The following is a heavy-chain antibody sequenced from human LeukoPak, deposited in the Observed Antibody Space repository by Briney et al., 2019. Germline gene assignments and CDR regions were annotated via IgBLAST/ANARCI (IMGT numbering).Heavy chain of an antibody. Sequence: GGSLRLSCAASGFTFDDYGMSWVRQAPGKGLEWVSYISSSSSTIYYADSVKGRFTISRDNAKNSLYLQLNSLRAEDTAVYYCAKNVRNLGDYWGQGTLVTVSS. CDR1: GFTFDDYG. CDR2: ISSSSSTI. CDR3: AKNVRNLGDY. D-gene: IGHD1-14*01. V-gene: IGHV3-48*01. J-gene: IGHJ4*02.